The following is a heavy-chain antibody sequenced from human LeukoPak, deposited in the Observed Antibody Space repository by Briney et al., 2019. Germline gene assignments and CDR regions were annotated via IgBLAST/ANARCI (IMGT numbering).Heavy chain of an antibody. CDR3: ARDLSGKYYYDYYYMDV. CDR2: IKSDGSST. Sequence: GGSLRLSCAGPGFTFSSYWMHWVRQAPGKGPVWVSRIKSDGSSTNYADSVKGRFTISRDNAKNSLYLQMNGLRAEDTAVYYCARDLSGKYYYDYYYMDVWGKGTTVTVSS. CDR1: GFTFSSYW. D-gene: IGHD2/OR15-2a*01. V-gene: IGHV3-74*01. J-gene: IGHJ6*03.